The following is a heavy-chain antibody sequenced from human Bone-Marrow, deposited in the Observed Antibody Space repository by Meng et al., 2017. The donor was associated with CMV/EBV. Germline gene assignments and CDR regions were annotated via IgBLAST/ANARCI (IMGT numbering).Heavy chain of an antibody. CDR3: ARDRNYYDSSGYYATLGFDY. CDR1: GFTFSSYS. CDR2: ISSSSSYI. V-gene: IGHV3-21*01. J-gene: IGHJ4*02. Sequence: GESLKISCAASGFTFSSYSMNWVRQAPGKGLEWVPSISSSSSYIYYADSVKGRFTISRDNAKNPLYLQMSSLRAEGTAVYYWARDRNYYDSSGYYATLGFDYWGQGTLVTVYS. D-gene: IGHD3-22*01.